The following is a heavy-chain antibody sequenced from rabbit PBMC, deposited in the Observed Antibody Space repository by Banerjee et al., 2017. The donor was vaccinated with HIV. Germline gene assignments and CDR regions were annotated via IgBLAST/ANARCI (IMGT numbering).Heavy chain of an antibody. CDR1: GFTLSSYW. Sequence: QEQLVESGGGLVQPEGSLTLTCKASGFTLSSYWMWWVRQAPGKGLEWIGCIGTGSGRTYYASWAKGRFTISKTSSTTVTLQMTSLTVADTATYFCARDLAGVTGWNFGLWGPGTLVTVS. D-gene: IGHD4-1*01. V-gene: IGHV1S45*01. CDR2: IGTGSGRT. J-gene: IGHJ6*01. CDR3: ARDLAGVTGWNFGL.